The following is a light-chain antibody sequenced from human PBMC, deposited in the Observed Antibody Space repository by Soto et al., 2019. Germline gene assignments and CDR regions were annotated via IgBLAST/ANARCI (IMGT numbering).Light chain of an antibody. J-gene: IGKJ5*01. CDR1: QSVSSN. Sequence: EIVMTQSPATLSVSPGERATLSCRASQSVSSNLAWYQQKPGQAPRLLIFGASTRATGIPARFSGSGSGTEFTLTISSLQSEDFAVYYCQQYNTWPTSTFGPGTRLDIK. CDR3: QQYNTWPTST. V-gene: IGKV3-15*01. CDR2: GAS.